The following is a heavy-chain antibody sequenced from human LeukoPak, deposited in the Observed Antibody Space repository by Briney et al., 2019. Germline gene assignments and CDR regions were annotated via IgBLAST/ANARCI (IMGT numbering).Heavy chain of an antibody. Sequence: ASVKVSCKASGYTFTGYYMHWVRQAPGQGLEWMGWINPNSGGTNYAQKFQGRVTMTRDTSISTAYMELSRLRSDDTAVYYCAREQDELLQSGWFDPWGQGTLVTVSS. J-gene: IGHJ5*02. CDR1: GYTFTGYY. CDR2: INPNSGGT. D-gene: IGHD2-15*01. V-gene: IGHV1-2*02. CDR3: AREQDELLQSGWFDP.